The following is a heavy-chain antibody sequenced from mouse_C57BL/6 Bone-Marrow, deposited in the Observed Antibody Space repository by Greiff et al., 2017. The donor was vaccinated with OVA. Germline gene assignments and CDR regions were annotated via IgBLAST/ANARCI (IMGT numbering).Heavy chain of an antibody. Sequence: EVQVVESGGGLVQPKGSLKLSCAASGFSFNTYAMNWVRQAPGKGLEWVARIRSKSNNYATYYADSVKDRFTISRDDSESMLYLQMNNLKTEDTAMYYCVTQFITTVVAKYFDVWGTGTTVTVSS. J-gene: IGHJ1*03. D-gene: IGHD1-1*01. V-gene: IGHV10-1*01. CDR2: IRSKSNNYAT. CDR3: VTQFITTVVAKYFDV. CDR1: GFSFNTYA.